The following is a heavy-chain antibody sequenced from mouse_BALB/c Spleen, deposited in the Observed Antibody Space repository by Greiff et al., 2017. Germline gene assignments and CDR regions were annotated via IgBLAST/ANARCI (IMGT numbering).Heavy chain of an antibody. CDR2: INPSNGGT. Sequence: QVQLQQSGPELVKPGASVKLSCKASGYTFTSYYMYWVKQRPGQGLEWIGEINPSNGGTNFNEKFKSKATLTVDKSSSTAYMQLSSLTSEDSAVYYCTRSYYGNFDVWGAGTTVTVSS. V-gene: IGHV1S81*02. CDR1: GYTFTSYY. D-gene: IGHD1-1*01. J-gene: IGHJ1*01. CDR3: TRSYYGNFDV.